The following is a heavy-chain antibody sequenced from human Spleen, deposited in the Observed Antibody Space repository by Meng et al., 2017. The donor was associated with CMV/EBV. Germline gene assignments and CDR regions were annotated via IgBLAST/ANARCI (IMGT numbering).Heavy chain of an antibody. J-gene: IGHJ6*02. CDR3: ARSGREIASGGSWGGGQYGMDV. Sequence: ASVKVSCKASGHTFTNYYMHWVRQAPGQGLEWMGVINPSGGSTSYAQKFQGRVTMTRDTSTSTVYMELSSLRSEDTAVYYCARSGREIASGGSWGGGQYGMDVWGQGTTVTVS. CDR1: GHTFTNYY. CDR2: INPSGGST. D-gene: IGHD6-13*01. V-gene: IGHV1-46*01.